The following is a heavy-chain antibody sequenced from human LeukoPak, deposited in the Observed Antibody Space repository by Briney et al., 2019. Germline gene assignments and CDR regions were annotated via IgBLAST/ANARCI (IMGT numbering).Heavy chain of an antibody. V-gene: IGHV1-46*01. J-gene: IGHJ4*02. Sequence: GASVKVSCKASGYTFPSYFMHWVRQAPGQGLEWMGIINPTGGSTTYAQKFQGRITMTGDTSTSTVHMELSSLRSDDTAVYYCARGAQIAVVGTHVDYWGQGSLVTVSS. CDR2: INPTGGST. CDR3: ARGAQIAVVGTHVDY. CDR1: GYTFPSYF. D-gene: IGHD6-13*01.